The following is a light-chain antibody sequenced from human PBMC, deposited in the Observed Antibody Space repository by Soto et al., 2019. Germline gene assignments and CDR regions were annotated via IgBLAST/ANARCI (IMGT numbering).Light chain of an antibody. Sequence: DIQMTQSPSSLSASVGDRVTITCRASQSISSYLNWYQQKPGKAPKLLIYAASSLQSGVPSRFRGSGSGTDFTLTISSLQPEDFATDYCQQSYSTLYTVGQGTKLEIK. CDR1: QSISSY. J-gene: IGKJ2*01. CDR2: AAS. V-gene: IGKV1-39*01. CDR3: QQSYSTLYT.